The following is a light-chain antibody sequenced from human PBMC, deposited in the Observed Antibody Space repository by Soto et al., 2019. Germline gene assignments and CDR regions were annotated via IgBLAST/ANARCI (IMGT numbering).Light chain of an antibody. CDR2: EVN. CDR3: SSYAGINNLGV. V-gene: IGLV2-8*01. Sequence: QAVVTQPPSASGSPGQSVTISCTGTSSDVGGYKYVSWYHQHPGKAPKLMIFEVNKRPSGVPDRFSGSKSGNTASLTVSGLQAEDEADYYCSSYAGINNLGVFGTGTKLTVL. J-gene: IGLJ1*01. CDR1: SSDVGGYKY.